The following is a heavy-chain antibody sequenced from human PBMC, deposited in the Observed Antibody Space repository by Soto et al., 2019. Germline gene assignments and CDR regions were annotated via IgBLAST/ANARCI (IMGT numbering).Heavy chain of an antibody. Sequence: QVQLVQSGAEVKKPGSSVKVSCKASGGTFSSYAISWVRQAPGQGLEWMGGVIPIFGTANYAQKFQGRVTITAHESTSTAYMELSSLRSEDTAVYYCSTLAARRDFDYWGQGTLVTVSS. D-gene: IGHD6-6*01. CDR2: VIPIFGTA. V-gene: IGHV1-69*01. CDR1: GGTFSSYA. CDR3: STLAARRDFDY. J-gene: IGHJ4*02.